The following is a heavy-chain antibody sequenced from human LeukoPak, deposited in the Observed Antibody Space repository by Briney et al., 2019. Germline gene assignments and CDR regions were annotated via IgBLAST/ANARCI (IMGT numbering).Heavy chain of an antibody. Sequence: SETLSLTCAVYGGSFSGYYWSWIRQPPGKGLEWIGEINHSGSTNYNPSLKSRVTISVDTSKNQFSLKLSSVTAADTAVYYCARAPDYDSSFDYWGQGTLVTVSS. CDR1: GGSFSGYY. D-gene: IGHD3-22*01. V-gene: IGHV4-34*01. CDR3: ARAPDYDSSFDY. CDR2: INHSGST. J-gene: IGHJ4*02.